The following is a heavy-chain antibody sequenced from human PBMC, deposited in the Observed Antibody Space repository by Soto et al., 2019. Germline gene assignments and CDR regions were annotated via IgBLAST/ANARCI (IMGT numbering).Heavy chain of an antibody. J-gene: IGHJ5*01. CDR3: ARNATSGSENWFDS. CDR2: MNTGSGDT. CDR1: GYSFTNND. V-gene: IGHV1-8*01. Sequence: ASVKVSCKASGYSFTNNDVSWVRQATGQGLELMGWMNTGSGDTGYAQKFQGRVTMTRXXXXAXDXMXLXXXXSDXTAIYYCARNATSGSENWFDSWGQGILIT. D-gene: IGHD3-10*01.